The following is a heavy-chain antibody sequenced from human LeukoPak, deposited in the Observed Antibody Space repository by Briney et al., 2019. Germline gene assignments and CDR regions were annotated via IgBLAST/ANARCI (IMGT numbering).Heavy chain of an antibody. V-gene: IGHV3-30*02. J-gene: IGHJ4*02. D-gene: IGHD2-8*01. Sequence: GGSLRLSCAASGFTFSNYGMHWVRQAPGRGLEWVAFVRYDGNIKYYADSVKGRFTISRDNSKNTLYLQMNGLRAEDTAMYHCAPYCTDGVCRDIDYWGQGTLVTVSS. CDR2: VRYDGNIK. CDR1: GFTFSNYG. CDR3: APYCTDGVCRDIDY.